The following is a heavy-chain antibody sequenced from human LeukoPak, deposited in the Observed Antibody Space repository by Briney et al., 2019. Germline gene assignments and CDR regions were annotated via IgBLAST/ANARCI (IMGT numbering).Heavy chain of an antibody. CDR3: ATGRGDYYYFMDV. V-gene: IGHV1-24*01. D-gene: IGHD3-10*01. Sequence: ASVKVSCKASGYTFTSYYMHWVRQAPGKGLEWMGGLDPEDYDPIYAQNFQDRLTMTEDRSTDTFYMELSSLRSEDTALYFCATGRGDYYYFMDVWGKGTTVTVSS. CDR2: LDPEDYDP. CDR1: GYTFTSYY. J-gene: IGHJ6*03.